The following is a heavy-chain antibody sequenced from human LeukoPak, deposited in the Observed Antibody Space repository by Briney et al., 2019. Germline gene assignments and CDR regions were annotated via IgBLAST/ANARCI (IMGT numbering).Heavy chain of an antibody. CDR1: GGSISSYY. D-gene: IGHD3-22*01. J-gene: IGHJ5*02. CDR2: IYYSGST. CDR3: ARGYYDSSVLDP. Sequence: SETLSLTCTVSGGSISSYYWSWIRQPPGKGREWIGYIYYSGSTNYNPSLKSRVTISVDTSKNQFSLKLSSVTAADTAVYYCARGYYDSSVLDPWGQGTLVTVSS. V-gene: IGHV4-59*01.